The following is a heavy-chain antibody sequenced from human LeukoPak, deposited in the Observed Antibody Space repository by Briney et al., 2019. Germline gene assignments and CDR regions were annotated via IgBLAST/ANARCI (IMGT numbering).Heavy chain of an antibody. CDR3: ARDQPTVTTRPYYYGMDV. Sequence: SETLSLTCTVSGGSISSYYWSWIRQPAGKGLEWIGRIYTSGSTNYNPYLKSRVTVSVDTSKNQFSLKLSSVTAADTAVYYCARDQPTVTTRPYYYGMDVWGQGTTVTVSS. J-gene: IGHJ6*02. D-gene: IGHD4-17*01. V-gene: IGHV4-4*07. CDR1: GGSISSYY. CDR2: IYTSGST.